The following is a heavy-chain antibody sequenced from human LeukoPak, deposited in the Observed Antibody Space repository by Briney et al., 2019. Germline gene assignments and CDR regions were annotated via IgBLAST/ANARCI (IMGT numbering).Heavy chain of an antibody. CDR1: GFTFSSCA. J-gene: IGHJ4*02. CDR2: ISGSGGST. D-gene: IGHD3-3*01. CDR3: AKAWDDFWSGYYVH. V-gene: IGHV3-23*01. Sequence: GGSLRLSCAASGFTFSSCAMSWVRQAPGKGLEWVSAISGSGGSTYYADSVKGRFTISRDNSKNTLYMQMNSLRAEDTAVYYCAKAWDDFWSGYYVHWGQGTLVTVSS.